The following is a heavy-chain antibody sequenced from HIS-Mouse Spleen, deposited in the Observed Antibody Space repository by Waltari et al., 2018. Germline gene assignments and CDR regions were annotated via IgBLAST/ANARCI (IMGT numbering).Heavy chain of an antibody. CDR1: GYPFTGYY. V-gene: IGHV1-2*02. Sequence: QVQLVQSGAEVKKPGASVKVSCKGSGYPFTGYYSHGGALGSGQAPGQGLGWMGWINPNSGGTNYAQKFQGRVTMTRDTSISTAYMELSRLRSDDTAVYYCARESSGTGTAFDIWGQGTMVTVSS. D-gene: IGHD1-26*01. CDR3: ARESSGTGTAFDI. CDR2: INPNSGGT. J-gene: IGHJ3*02.